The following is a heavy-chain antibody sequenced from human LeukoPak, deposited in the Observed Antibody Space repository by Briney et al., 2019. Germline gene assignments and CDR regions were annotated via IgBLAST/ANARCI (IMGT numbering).Heavy chain of an antibody. J-gene: IGHJ4*02. D-gene: IGHD3-22*01. CDR1: GGSISSYY. CDR3: ARGEYYDSSGYYSY. Sequence: SETLSLTCTVSGGSISSYYWSWIRQPPGKGLEWIGYIYYSGSTNYNPSLKSRVTISVDTSKNQFSLKLSSVTAAETAVYYCARGEYYDSSGYYSYWGQGTLVTVSS. V-gene: IGHV4-59*01. CDR2: IYYSGST.